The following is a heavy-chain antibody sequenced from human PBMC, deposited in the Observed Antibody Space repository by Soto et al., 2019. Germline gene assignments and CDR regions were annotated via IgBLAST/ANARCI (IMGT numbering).Heavy chain of an antibody. CDR1: GGSISIGGYY. CDR3: AGVFSDEKSKYYFDY. CDR2: IYYSGST. Sequence: SETLSLTCTVSGGSISIGGYYWSWIRHHPGKGLEWIGYIYYSGSTYYNPSLKGRVTISVDTSKNQFSLKLSSVTAADTAVYYCAGVFSDEKSKYYFDYWGQGTLVTVSS. J-gene: IGHJ4*02. V-gene: IGHV4-31*03. D-gene: IGHD1-26*01.